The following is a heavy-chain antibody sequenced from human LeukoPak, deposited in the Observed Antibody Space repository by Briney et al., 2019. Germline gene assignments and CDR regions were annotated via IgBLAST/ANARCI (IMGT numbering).Heavy chain of an antibody. D-gene: IGHD4-23*01. CDR3: ARDNSVEDTAWWFDP. CDR2: IDPSGGST. J-gene: IGHJ5*02. CDR1: GYTFTSYG. V-gene: IGHV1-46*01. Sequence: ASVKVSCKASGYTFTSYGISWVRQAPGQGLEWMGIIDPSGGSTSYAQKFQGRVTMTRDMSTSTDYMELSSLRSEDTAVYYCARDNSVEDTAWWFDPWGQGTLVTVSS.